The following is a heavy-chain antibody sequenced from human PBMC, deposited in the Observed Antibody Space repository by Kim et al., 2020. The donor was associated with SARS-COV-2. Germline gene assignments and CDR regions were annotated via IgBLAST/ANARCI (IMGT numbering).Heavy chain of an antibody. D-gene: IGHD3-10*01. Sequence: SVKVSCKASGGTFSSYAINWVRQAPGQGLEWMGGIIPIFGTANYAQKFQGRVTITADESTSTAYMELSSLRSEDTAVYYCAHYGSGSSNWFDPWGQGTLVTVSS. CDR1: GGTFSSYA. J-gene: IGHJ5*02. CDR3: AHYGSGSSNWFDP. CDR2: IIPIFGTA. V-gene: IGHV1-69*13.